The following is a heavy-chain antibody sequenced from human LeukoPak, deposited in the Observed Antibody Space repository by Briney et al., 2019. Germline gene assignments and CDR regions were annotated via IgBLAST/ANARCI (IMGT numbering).Heavy chain of an antibody. CDR2: ISVSGGSI. D-gene: IGHD6-6*01. CDR1: GFTFSNYA. V-gene: IGHV3-23*01. J-gene: IGHJ6*03. CDR3: ARLYSSSSPYYYMDV. Sequence: GGSLRLSCAASGFTFSNYALHWVRQAPGKGLEWVSGISVSGGSIYYADSVTGRFTISRDNSKDTLYLQMNSLRAEDTAVYYCARLYSSSSPYYYMDVWGQGTMVTVSS.